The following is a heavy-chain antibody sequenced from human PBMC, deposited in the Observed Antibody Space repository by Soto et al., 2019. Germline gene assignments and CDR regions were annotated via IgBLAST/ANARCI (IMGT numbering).Heavy chain of an antibody. CDR2: IYPGDSDT. Sequence: GESLKISCKGSGYSFTSYWIGWVRQMPGKGLEWMGIIYPGDSDTRYSPSFQGQVTISADKSISTAYLQWSSLKASDTAMYYCACAYYYDSSGYYYYFDCWGQGTLVTVSS. J-gene: IGHJ4*02. CDR3: ACAYYYDSSGYYYYFDC. D-gene: IGHD3-22*01. CDR1: GYSFTSYW. V-gene: IGHV5-51*01.